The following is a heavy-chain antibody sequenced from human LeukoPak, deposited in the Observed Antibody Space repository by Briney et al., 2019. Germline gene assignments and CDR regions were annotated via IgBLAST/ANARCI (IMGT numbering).Heavy chain of an antibody. J-gene: IGHJ4*02. Sequence: GGSLRLSCAASGFTFSSYSMNWVRQAPGKGLEWVSSISSSTSYTYYADSVRGRFTISRDNAKNSVYLQMSSLRVEDTAVYYCARVDGYKGYFDYWGQGTLVTVSS. CDR3: ARVDGYKGYFDY. D-gene: IGHD5-24*01. CDR1: GFTFSSYS. CDR2: ISSSTSYT. V-gene: IGHV3-21*01.